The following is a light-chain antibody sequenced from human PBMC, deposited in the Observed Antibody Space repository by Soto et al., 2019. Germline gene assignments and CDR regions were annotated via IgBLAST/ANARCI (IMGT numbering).Light chain of an antibody. CDR2: GAS. V-gene: IGKV3D-20*02. J-gene: IGKJ4*01. Sequence: EIVLTQSPGTLSLSPGERATLSCRASQSVSSSYLAWYQQKPGQAPRLLIYGASSRATGIPDRFSGSGSGTAFTLTISSLEPEDFAVYYCQQRSNWPPLTFGGGTKVEIK. CDR1: QSVSSSY. CDR3: QQRSNWPPLT.